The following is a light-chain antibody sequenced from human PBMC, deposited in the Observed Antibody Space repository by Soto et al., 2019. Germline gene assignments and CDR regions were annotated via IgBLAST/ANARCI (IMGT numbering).Light chain of an antibody. CDR1: QAMSHR. CDR2: AAS. V-gene: IGKV1-12*01. CDR3: QQADSFPIT. J-gene: IGKJ5*01. Sequence: DIQMTQSPSSVSASVGDRVTITCRASQAMSHRLVWYQQKPGKAPKLLIYAASTLQSGVPSKFSGSGSGTDFTLTISSLQPEDFATYYCQQADSFPITFGQGTRLDIK.